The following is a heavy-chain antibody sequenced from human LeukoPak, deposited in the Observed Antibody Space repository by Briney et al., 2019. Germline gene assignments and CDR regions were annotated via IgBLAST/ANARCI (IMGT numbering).Heavy chain of an antibody. CDR3: ARHGVFGGNLAAFDI. V-gene: IGHV4-39*01. CDR2: IRYSGST. D-gene: IGHD4-23*01. CDR1: GGSISSGSHY. J-gene: IGHJ3*02. Sequence: PSETLSLTCTVSGGSISSGSHYWGWIRQPPGKGLEWIGAIRYSGSTYYNPSLKSRITISVDTSKNQFSLKLSSVTAADTAVYYCARHGVFGGNLAAFDIWGQGTMVTVSS.